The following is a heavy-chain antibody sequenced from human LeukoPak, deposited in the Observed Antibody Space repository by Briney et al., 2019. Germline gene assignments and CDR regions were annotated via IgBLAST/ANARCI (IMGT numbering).Heavy chain of an antibody. CDR2: ISAYNGNT. V-gene: IGHV1-18*01. D-gene: IGHD3-16*02. CDR1: GYTFTSYG. J-gene: IGHJ6*02. CDR3: ARDPYHDYVWGSYRLGLYYYYGMDV. Sequence: ASVKVSCKASGYTFTSYGISWVRRAPGQGLEWMGWISAYNGNTNYAQKLQGRVTMTTDTSTSTAYMELRSLRSDDTAVYYCARDPYHDYVWGSYRLGLYYYYGMDVWGQGTTVTVSS.